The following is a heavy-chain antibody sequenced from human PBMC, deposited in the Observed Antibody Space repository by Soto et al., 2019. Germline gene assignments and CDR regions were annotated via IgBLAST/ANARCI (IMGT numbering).Heavy chain of an antibody. CDR3: AISIVVLTVQDY. D-gene: IGHD2-21*01. CDR1: GYTLTRYG. J-gene: IGHJ4*02. Sequence: ASVKVSCKASGYTLTRYGISWVRQAPGRGLEWMGWINAGNGNTKYSQRFQARVTITGDTSAITAYMELSSLRSGDTAVYYCAISIVVLTVQDYWAQGTFVT. V-gene: IGHV1-3*01. CDR2: INAGNGNT.